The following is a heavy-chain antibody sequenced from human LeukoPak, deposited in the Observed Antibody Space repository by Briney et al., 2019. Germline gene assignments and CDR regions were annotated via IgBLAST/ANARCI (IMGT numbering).Heavy chain of an antibody. Sequence: GGSLRLSCAASGFAVSSNYMNWVRQAPGKGLEWVSVIYSDGSTYYADSVKGRFTISRDNSKNTLYLQMGSLRAEDMAVYYCARARKVYGSGSYYFHDYWGQGTLVTVSS. D-gene: IGHD3-10*01. CDR2: IYSDGST. J-gene: IGHJ4*02. CDR3: ARARKVYGSGSYYFHDY. V-gene: IGHV3-66*01. CDR1: GFAVSSNY.